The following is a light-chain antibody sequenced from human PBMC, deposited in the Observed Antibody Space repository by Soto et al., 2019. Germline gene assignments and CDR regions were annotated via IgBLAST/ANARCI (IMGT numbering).Light chain of an antibody. Sequence: QSVLTQPPSVSGAPGQRVTISCTGSSSNIGAGYDVHWYQQLPGTAPKLLIYGNSNRPSGVPDRFSASKSGTSASLAITGLQAEDEADYYCQSFDNGLLAYVFGTGTKVTVL. V-gene: IGLV1-40*01. CDR1: SSNIGAGYD. CDR3: QSFDNGLLAYV. CDR2: GNS. J-gene: IGLJ1*01.